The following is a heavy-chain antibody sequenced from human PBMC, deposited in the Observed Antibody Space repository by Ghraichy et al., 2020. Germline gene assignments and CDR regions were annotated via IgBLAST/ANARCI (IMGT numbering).Heavy chain of an antibody. CDR2: IYSGGST. J-gene: IGHJ6*02. Sequence: GGSLRLSCAASGFTVSSNYMSWVRQAPGKGLEWVSVIYSGGSTYYADSVKGRFTISRDNSKNTLYLQMNSLRAEDTAVYYCARDWWVRYYDSSDLIKGYYYYYGMDVWGQGTTVTVSS. CDR1: GFTVSSNY. V-gene: IGHV3-66*01. D-gene: IGHD3-22*01. CDR3: ARDWWVRYYDSSDLIKGYYYYYGMDV.